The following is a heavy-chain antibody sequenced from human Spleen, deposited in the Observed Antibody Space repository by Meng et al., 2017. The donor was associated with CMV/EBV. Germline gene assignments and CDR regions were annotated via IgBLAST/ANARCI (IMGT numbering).Heavy chain of an antibody. CDR3: ASSSTVTTSGLFDY. D-gene: IGHD4-11*01. J-gene: IGHJ4*02. Sequence: SVKVSCKASGGTFSSYAISWVRQAPGQGLEWMGGIIPIFGTANYAQKFQGRVTITTDESTSTAYMELSSLRSEDTAVYYCASSSTVTTSGLFDYWGQGTLVTVS. CDR1: GGTFSSYA. V-gene: IGHV1-69*05. CDR2: IIPIFGTA.